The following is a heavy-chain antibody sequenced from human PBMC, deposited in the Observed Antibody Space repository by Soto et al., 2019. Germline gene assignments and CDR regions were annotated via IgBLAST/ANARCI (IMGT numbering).Heavy chain of an antibody. CDR2: ISAYNGNT. V-gene: IGHV1-18*01. CDR3: ARPYCTNGVCYENWFDP. Sequence: GISWVRQAPGQGLECMGWISAYNGNTNYAQKLQGRVTMTTDTSTGTAYMELRSLRSDDTAVYYCARPYCTNGVCYENWFDPWGQGTLVTVSS. CDR1: G. J-gene: IGHJ5*02. D-gene: IGHD2-8*01.